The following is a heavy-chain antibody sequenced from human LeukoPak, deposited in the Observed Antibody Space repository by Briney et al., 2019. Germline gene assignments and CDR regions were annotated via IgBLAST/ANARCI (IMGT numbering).Heavy chain of an antibody. CDR3: AIDHRGGYFDS. CDR2: LNVDGSVK. V-gene: IGHV3-7*01. D-gene: IGHD3-16*01. Sequence: GGSLRLSCAASGVTFSSRWMSWVRQAPGKGLEWLGNLNVDGSVKSHVDSVKDRFTISRNNAESSLYLQITSLRAEDTAIYYCAIDHRGGYFDSWGQGTLVTVSS. J-gene: IGHJ4*02. CDR1: GVTFSSRW.